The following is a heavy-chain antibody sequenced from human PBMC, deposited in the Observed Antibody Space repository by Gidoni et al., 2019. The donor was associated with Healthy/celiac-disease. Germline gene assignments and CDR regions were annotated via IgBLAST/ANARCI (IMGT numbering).Heavy chain of an antibody. Sequence: EVQLLESGGGLVQPGGSLRLSCAASGFTFSSYAMSWVRQAPGKGLELVSAISGSGGSTYYADSVKGRFTISRDNSKNTLYLQMNSLRAEDTAVYYCAKDQERHDIGLLAFDIWGQGTMVTVSS. V-gene: IGHV3-23*01. CDR3: AKDQERHDIGLLAFDI. J-gene: IGHJ3*02. CDR2: ISGSGGST. D-gene: IGHD5-12*01. CDR1: GFTFSSYA.